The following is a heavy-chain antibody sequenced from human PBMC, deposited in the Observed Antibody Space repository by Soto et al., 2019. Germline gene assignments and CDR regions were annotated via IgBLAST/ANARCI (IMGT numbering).Heavy chain of an antibody. Sequence: GGSLRLSCAASGFTFSSYAMSWVRQAPGKGLEWVSAISGSGGSTYYADSLKGRFTISRDNSKNTLYLQMNSLRAEDTAVYYCAKVPDYYGSGSYLYDDYYYYYMDVWGKGTTVTVSS. CDR3: AKVPDYYGSGSYLYDDYYYYYMDV. CDR2: ISGSGGST. J-gene: IGHJ6*03. D-gene: IGHD3-10*01. CDR1: GFTFSSYA. V-gene: IGHV3-23*01.